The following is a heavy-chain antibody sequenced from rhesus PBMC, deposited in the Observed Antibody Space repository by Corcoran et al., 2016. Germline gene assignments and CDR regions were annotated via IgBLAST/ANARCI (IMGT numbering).Heavy chain of an antibody. CDR3: ARSGWTSWDNRFDV. J-gene: IGHJ5-1*01. V-gene: IGHV4-173*01. CDR2: ISGSGGGT. Sequence: QLQLQESGPGLVKPLETLSLTCVVSDGSIINTYWNLIRQPPGKGLEWIARISGSGGGTDYNPSLKSRVTISTDMSKNQFSLKVNSVTAADTAVYYCARSGWTSWDNRFDVWGAGVLVTVSS. D-gene: IGHD2-39*02. CDR1: DGSIINTY.